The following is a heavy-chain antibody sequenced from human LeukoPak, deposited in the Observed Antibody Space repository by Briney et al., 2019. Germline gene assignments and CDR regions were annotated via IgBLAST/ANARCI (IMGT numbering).Heavy chain of an antibody. CDR3: ARDRTMPSGFDP. Sequence: KTGGSLRLSCAASGLTFSSYSMNWVRQAPGKGLEWVSSISSSSSYIYYADSVKGRFTISRDNAKNSLYLQMNSLRAEDTAVYYCARDRTMPSGFDPWGQGTLVTVSS. CDR1: GLTFSSYS. D-gene: IGHD2-2*01. V-gene: IGHV3-21*01. J-gene: IGHJ5*02. CDR2: ISSSSSYI.